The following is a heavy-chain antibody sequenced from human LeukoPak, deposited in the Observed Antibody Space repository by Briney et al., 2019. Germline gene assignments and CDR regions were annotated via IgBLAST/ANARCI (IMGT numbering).Heavy chain of an antibody. V-gene: IGHV4-38-2*01. CDR3: AAVYDFWSGYHIAGYFDY. CDR2: IYHSGST. J-gene: IGHJ4*02. D-gene: IGHD3-3*01. Sequence: SETLSLTCAVSGYSISSGYYWGWIRQPPGKELEWIGSIYHSGSTYYNPSLKSRVTISVETSKNQFSLKLSSVTAADTAVYYCAAVYDFWSGYHIAGYFDYWGQGTLVTVSS. CDR1: GYSISSGYY.